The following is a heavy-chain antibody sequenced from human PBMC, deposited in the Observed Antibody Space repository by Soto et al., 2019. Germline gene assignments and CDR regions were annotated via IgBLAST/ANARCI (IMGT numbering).Heavy chain of an antibody. CDR1: GYTFTSYY. CDR2: INPSGGST. V-gene: IGHV1-46*01. Sequence: GASVKVSCKASGYTFTSYYMHWVRQAPGQGLEWMGKINPSGGSTSYAQKFQGRVTMTRDTSTSTVYMELSSLCSEDTAVYYCARANSVAVAGTDGHYFDYWGQGTLVTVSS. J-gene: IGHJ4*02. D-gene: IGHD6-19*01. CDR3: ARANSVAVAGTDGHYFDY.